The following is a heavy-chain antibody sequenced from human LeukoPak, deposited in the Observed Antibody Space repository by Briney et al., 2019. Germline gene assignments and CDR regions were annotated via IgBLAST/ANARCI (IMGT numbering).Heavy chain of an antibody. D-gene: IGHD3-22*01. J-gene: IGHJ4*02. CDR2: INPNSGGT. CDR3: ASKHYCDSSGYADY. CDR1: GYTFTGYY. Sequence: ASVKVSCKASGYTFTGYYMHWVRQAPGQGLEWMGWINPNSGGTNYAQKFQGRVTMTRDTSISTAYMELSRLRSDDTAVYYCASKHYCDSSGYADYWGQGTLVTVSS. V-gene: IGHV1-2*02.